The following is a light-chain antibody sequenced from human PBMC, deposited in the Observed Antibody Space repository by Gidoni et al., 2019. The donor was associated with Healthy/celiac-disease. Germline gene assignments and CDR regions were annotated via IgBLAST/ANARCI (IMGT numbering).Light chain of an antibody. Sequence: EIVLTQSPATLSVSPGERATLSCRASQSVSSNLAWYQQKPGQAPRLLIYGASTRATGIPARFSGSGSGTEFTLTISSLQSEDFAVYYCQQYNNWPRTFXHXTKVXIK. CDR3: QQYNNWPRT. CDR2: GAS. CDR1: QSVSSN. V-gene: IGKV3-15*01. J-gene: IGKJ1*01.